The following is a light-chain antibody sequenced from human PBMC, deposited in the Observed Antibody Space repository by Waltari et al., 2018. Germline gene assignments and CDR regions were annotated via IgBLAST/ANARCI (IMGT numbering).Light chain of an antibody. V-gene: IGLV2-14*01. CDR2: GVS. Sequence: QSALTQPASVSGSPGQSITISCTGTSSDLGDYNYVSWYQHHPGKVPKLLICGVSNRPSGVSNRFSGSKSGNTASLTISGLQAEDEADYYCSSYTSNNALVFGGGTKVTVL. J-gene: IGLJ2*01. CDR1: SSDLGDYNY. CDR3: SSYTSNNALV.